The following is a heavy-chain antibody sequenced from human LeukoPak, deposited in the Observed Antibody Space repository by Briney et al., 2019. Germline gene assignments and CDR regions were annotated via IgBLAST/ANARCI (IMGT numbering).Heavy chain of an antibody. CDR1: GYTFTAYY. J-gene: IGHJ5*02. V-gene: IGHV1-2*02. CDR2: INPHSGAT. CDR3: ATSSTVTHTRDP. Sequence: ASVKVSCKASGYTFTAYYMHWVRQAPGQGLEWMGWINPHSGATNYAQRCQGRVSMDASFDTAYMELSRLTSDDTAVYFCATSSTVTHTRDPWGQGTLVTVSS. D-gene: IGHD4-11*01.